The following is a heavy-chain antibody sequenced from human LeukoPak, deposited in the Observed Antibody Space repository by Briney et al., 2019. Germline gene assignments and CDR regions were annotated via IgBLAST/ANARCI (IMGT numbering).Heavy chain of an antibody. D-gene: IGHD3-10*01. CDR2: ISAYNGNT. Sequence: ASVKVSCKASGYTFTSYGISWVRQAPGQGLEWMGWISAYNGNTNYAQKFQGRVTITADESTSTAYMELSSLRSEDTAVYYCAKRRAYYYGSGDYFDYWGQGTLVTVSS. V-gene: IGHV1-18*01. CDR1: GYTFTSYG. J-gene: IGHJ4*02. CDR3: AKRRAYYYGSGDYFDY.